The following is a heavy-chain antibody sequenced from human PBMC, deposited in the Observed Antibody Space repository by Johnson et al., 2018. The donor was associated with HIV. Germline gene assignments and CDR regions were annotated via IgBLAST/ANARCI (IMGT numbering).Heavy chain of an antibody. CDR2: ISSSGTTI. D-gene: IGHD3-22*01. V-gene: IGHV3-11*04. J-gene: IGHJ3*02. Sequence: QVQLVESGGGLVKAGGSLRLSCAASRFIFSDYYMNWIRQAPGKGLEWVSYISSSGTTIYYADSVKGRFTISRDNAKNSLYLQMNSLRAEDTAVYYCARGRGCYYYDSSGLDAFDIWGQGTMVTVSS. CDR3: ARGRGCYYYDSSGLDAFDI. CDR1: RFIFSDYY.